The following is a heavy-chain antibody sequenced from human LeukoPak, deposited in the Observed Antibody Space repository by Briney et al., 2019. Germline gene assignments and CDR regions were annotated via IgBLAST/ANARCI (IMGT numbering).Heavy chain of an antibody. CDR2: INGEGSIT. CDR1: GFIFNRYN. CDR3: ARDLLGP. V-gene: IGHV3-74*01. D-gene: IGHD2-8*02. J-gene: IGHJ5*02. Sequence: PGGSLRLSCGASGFIFNRYNMNWVRQAPGKGLVWVSRINGEGSITNYADSVKGRFTISRDNAKNTLYLQMNSLRAEDTAVYYCARDLLGPWGQGTLVTVSS.